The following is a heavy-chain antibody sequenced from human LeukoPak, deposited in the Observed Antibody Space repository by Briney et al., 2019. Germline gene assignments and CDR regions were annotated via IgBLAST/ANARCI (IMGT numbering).Heavy chain of an antibody. CDR3: VKAYCRSTSCYYYYYGMDV. V-gene: IGHV3-64D*06. J-gene: IGHJ6*04. D-gene: IGHD2-2*01. CDR1: GFTFSNYA. CDR2: ITSDWGST. Sequence: PGGSLRLSCSVSGFTFSNYAMHWVRQAPGKGLEYVSAITSDWGSTYYADSVKGRFTISRDNSKNTLYLQMSSLRGEDTAVYYCVKAYCRSTSCYYYYYGMDVWGKGTTVTVSS.